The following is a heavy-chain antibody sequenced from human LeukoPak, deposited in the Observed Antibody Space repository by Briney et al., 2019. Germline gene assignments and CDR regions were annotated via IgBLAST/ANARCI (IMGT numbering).Heavy chain of an antibody. V-gene: IGHV3-48*01. Sequence: PGGSLRLSCVGSGDSFIRHSMNWVRRAPGKGLERIAYIASSGSPIYYADSVKGRFTVSRDNARTSLFLHMNSLRAEDTAVYYCAREYDSRARFDSWGQGTLVTVS. J-gene: IGHJ4*02. D-gene: IGHD6-13*01. CDR2: IASSGSPI. CDR1: GDSFIRHS. CDR3: AREYDSRARFDS.